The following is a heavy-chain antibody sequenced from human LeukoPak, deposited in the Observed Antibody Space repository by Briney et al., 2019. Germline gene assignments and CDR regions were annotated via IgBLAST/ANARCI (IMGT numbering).Heavy chain of an antibody. J-gene: IGHJ4*02. CDR3: AKEVVTMIVVVTDYFDY. V-gene: IGHV3-23*01. CDR1: GFTFSSYA. CDR2: ISGSGGST. Sequence: GGSLRLSCAASGFTFSSYAMSWVRQAPGKGLEWVSAISGSGGSTYYADSVKGRFTISRDNSKNTLYLQMNSLRAEDTAVHYCAKEVVTMIVVVTDYFDYWGQGTLVTVSS. D-gene: IGHD3-22*01.